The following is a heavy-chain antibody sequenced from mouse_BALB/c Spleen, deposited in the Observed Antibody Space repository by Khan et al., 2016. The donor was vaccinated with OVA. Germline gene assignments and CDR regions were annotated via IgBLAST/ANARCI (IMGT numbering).Heavy chain of an antibody. V-gene: IGHV2-6-1*01. D-gene: IGHD2-10*01. Sequence: QVQLKESGPGLVAPSQSLSITCTISGFSLTNYGIHWVRQPPGKGLEWLVVIWSDGSTTYNSALKSRLTISKDNSKSQVFLKMNSLPTDDTAVYFCAIQPYYHYNIMDYWGQGTSVTVSA. CDR2: IWSDGST. J-gene: IGHJ4*01. CDR3: AIQPYYHYNIMDY. CDR1: GFSLTNYG.